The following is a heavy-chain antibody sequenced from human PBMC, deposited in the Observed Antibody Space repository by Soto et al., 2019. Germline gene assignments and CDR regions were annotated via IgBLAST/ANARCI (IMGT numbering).Heavy chain of an antibody. CDR1: GGSISSSSYY. V-gene: IGHV4-39*01. J-gene: IGHJ4*02. CDR3: ATLGFRFQYYFDY. CDR2: INYSGST. D-gene: IGHD2-21*01. Sequence: SETLSLTCTVSGGSISSSSYYWGWIRQPPGKGLEWIGSINYSGSTYYNPSLKSRATTSVDTSKNQASLKLSSVTAADTAVYYCATLGFRFQYYFDYWGQGTLVTVSS.